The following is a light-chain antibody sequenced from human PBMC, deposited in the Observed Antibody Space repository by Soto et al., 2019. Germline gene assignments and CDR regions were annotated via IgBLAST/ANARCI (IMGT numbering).Light chain of an antibody. CDR3: QQRSSWPPLP. CDR1: QSVRIF. Sequence: EIVLTESPATRLSFPGETATRSCRASQSVRIFLTWYPPTPGQATRLIRYEAYQRATGIPARFSGSGSGTDFALTNSSLEPEDLAAYYCQQRSSWPPLPFGGGTKVDIK. J-gene: IGKJ4*01. CDR2: EAY. V-gene: IGKV3-11*01.